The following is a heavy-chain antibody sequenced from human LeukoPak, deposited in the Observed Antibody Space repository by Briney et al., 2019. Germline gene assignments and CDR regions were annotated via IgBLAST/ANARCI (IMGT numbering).Heavy chain of an antibody. J-gene: IGHJ5*02. D-gene: IGHD2-2*01. CDR3: ARQVVSADPNDNWFDP. V-gene: IGHV4-4*02. Sequence: PSGTLSLTCAVSGGSISSSNWWSWVRQPPGKGLEWIGEIYHSGSTNYNPSLKSRVTISVDKSKNQFSLKLSSVTAADTAVYYCARQVVSADPNDNWFDPWGQGTLVTVSS. CDR2: IYHSGST. CDR1: GGSISSSNW.